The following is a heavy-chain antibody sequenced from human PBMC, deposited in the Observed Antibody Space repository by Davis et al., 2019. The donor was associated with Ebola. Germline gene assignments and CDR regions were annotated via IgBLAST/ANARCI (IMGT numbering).Heavy chain of an antibody. CDR1: GGSISSYY. J-gene: IGHJ5*02. CDR3: ARGGVGWFDP. V-gene: IGHV4-39*07. CDR2: FYYSGYT. D-gene: IGHD1-26*01. Sequence: MPSETLSLTCTVSGGSISSYYWGWIRQPPGKGLEWIGSFYYSGYTYYSPSLKSRVTISVDTSKNQFSLKLSSVTAADTAVYYCARGGVGWFDPWGQGTLVTVSS.